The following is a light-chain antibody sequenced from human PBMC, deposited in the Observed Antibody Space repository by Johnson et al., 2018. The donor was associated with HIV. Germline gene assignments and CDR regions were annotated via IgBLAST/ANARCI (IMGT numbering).Light chain of an antibody. CDR1: SSNIGNNY. J-gene: IGLJ1*01. Sequence: QSVLTQPPSVSAAPGQKVTISCSGSSSNIGNNYVSWYQQVPGTAPKLLIYENTNRPSGIPDRFSGSKSGTSATLGITGLQTGDEADYYCGTWDSSLNALYVFGTGTKVTVL. CDR3: GTWDSSLNALYV. V-gene: IGLV1-51*02. CDR2: ENT.